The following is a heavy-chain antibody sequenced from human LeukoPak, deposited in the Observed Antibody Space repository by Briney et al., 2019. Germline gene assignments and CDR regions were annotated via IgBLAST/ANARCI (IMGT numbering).Heavy chain of an antibody. CDR3: ARWGATTAYYYYYAMDV. CDR2: IHYSGTT. V-gene: IGHV4-59*01. J-gene: IGHJ6*02. Sequence: SETLSLTCTVSGGSISAYYWSWIRQPPGKGLEWIGYIHYSGTTNYYPSLKSRVTIALDTSKNQFSLKLNSVTAADTAVYYCARWGATTAYYYYYAMDVWGQGTTVTVSS. D-gene: IGHD1-26*01. CDR1: GGSISAYY.